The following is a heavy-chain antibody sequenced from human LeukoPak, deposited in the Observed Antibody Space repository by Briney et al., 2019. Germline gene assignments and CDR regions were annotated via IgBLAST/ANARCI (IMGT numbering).Heavy chain of an antibody. CDR2: ISYDGSSK. D-gene: IGHD4-17*01. J-gene: IGHJ4*02. CDR1: GFTFSSYG. V-gene: IGHV3-30*18. CDR3: AKDGGFYGENLDY. Sequence: PGGSLRLSCAASGFTFSSYGMHWVRQAPGKGLEWVAVISYDGSSKYYADSVKGRFTISRDNSKNILFLQMNSLRADDTAVFYCAKDGGFYGENLDYWGQGTLVTVSS.